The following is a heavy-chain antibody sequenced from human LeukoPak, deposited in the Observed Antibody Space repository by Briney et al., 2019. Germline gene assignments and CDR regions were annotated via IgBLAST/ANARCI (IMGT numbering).Heavy chain of an antibody. V-gene: IGHV3-11*01. CDR1: GFTFSDYF. D-gene: IGHD3-10*01. CDR2: ISTSGRSI. Sequence: GGSLRLSCAASGFTFSDYFMTWIRQAPGKGLEWVSYISTSGRSIDYADSVRGRFTISRDNAKNSLYLQMNSLRAEDTAAYYCARRSYGSGSDHFDYWGQGTLVTVSS. J-gene: IGHJ4*02. CDR3: ARRSYGSGSDHFDY.